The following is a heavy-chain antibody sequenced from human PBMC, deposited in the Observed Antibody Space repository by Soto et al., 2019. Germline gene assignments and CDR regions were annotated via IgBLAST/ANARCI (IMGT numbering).Heavy chain of an antibody. CDR2: IYYSGST. V-gene: IGHV4-61*01. J-gene: IGHJ5*02. D-gene: IGHD3-3*01. CDR1: GGSVSSCSYD. Sequence: SETLSLTCTFSGGSVSSCSYDWSWIRQPPGKGLEWIGYIYYSGSTNYNPSLKNRVTISVDTSKNQFSLKLSSVTAADTAVYYGARVDFGLFIVSAWFDPWGQGTLVT. CDR3: ARVDFGLFIVSAWFDP.